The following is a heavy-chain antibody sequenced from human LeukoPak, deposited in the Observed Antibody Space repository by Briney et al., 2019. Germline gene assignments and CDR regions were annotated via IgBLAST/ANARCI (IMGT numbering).Heavy chain of an antibody. D-gene: IGHD1-7*01. J-gene: IGHJ3*02. CDR3: AKYQTGTLTSYDSSDI. Sequence: PGGSLRLPCAASGFTFSSPGMNWVRQAPGKGLEWVSSISGGSASKFYADSVKGRFTISRDNAKNSLYLQMNSLRAEDKAVYYCAKYQTGTLTSYDSSDIWGQGTLVTVSS. CDR1: GFTFSSPG. V-gene: IGHV3-21*01. CDR2: ISGGSASK.